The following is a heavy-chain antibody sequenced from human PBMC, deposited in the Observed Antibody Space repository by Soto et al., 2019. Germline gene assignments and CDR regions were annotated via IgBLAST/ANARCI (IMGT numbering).Heavy chain of an antibody. CDR2: IDTSGHNT. CDR1: GLTFSRYA. Sequence: EVQVLESGGGLIQPGGSLRLSCACSGLTFSRYAASWLRQAPGKRLEWVSGIDTSGHNTYYADSVKGRFTIARDNANKTLFLQMNKLRAEDRAVYYCAKAVGEYFYFFNGWGQGILVTVS. V-gene: IGHV3-23*01. D-gene: IGHD2-21*01. J-gene: IGHJ4*02. CDR3: AKAVGEYFYFFNG.